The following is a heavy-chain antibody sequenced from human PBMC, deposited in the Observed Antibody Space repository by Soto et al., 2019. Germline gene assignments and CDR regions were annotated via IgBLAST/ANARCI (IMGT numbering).Heavy chain of an antibody. Sequence: EVQLVESGGDLVKPGGSLRLSCAASGLGFTDNKMTWIRQAPGKGLEWVGRIQKTADGGATDHAAPVKGRFTISRDDSKNTLYLQMNSLKTEDTAVYYCTTRTDWGQGTLVTVSS. V-gene: IGHV3-15*01. CDR2: IQKTADGGAT. J-gene: IGHJ4*02. CDR3: TTRTD. CDR1: GLGFTDNK.